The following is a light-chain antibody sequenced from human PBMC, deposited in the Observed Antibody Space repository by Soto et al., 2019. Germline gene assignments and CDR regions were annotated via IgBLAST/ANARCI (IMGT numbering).Light chain of an antibody. Sequence: QSVLNQPPSASGSPGQSVTISCTGTSSDIGGYNYVSWYQQHPGKAPKLMIYEVTKRPSGVPDRFSGSKSGNTASLTVSGLQTDDEADYYCSSYAGSNNLVFGGGTKLTVL. CDR1: SSDIGGYNY. CDR3: SSYAGSNNLV. V-gene: IGLV2-8*01. CDR2: EVT. J-gene: IGLJ2*01.